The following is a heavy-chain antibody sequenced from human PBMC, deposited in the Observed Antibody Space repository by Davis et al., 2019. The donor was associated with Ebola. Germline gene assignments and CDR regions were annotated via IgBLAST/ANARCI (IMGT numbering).Heavy chain of an antibody. CDR1: GYSFSKYW. Sequence: GESLKISCKGSGYSFSKYWIGWVRQMPGKGLDWMGIIYPDDSDTRYSPSFLGQVTISADRSFSTAYLQWSGLKASDTAMYYCARSSVIFLPWGAMDVWGKGTTVTVSS. D-gene: IGHD2/OR15-2a*01. V-gene: IGHV5-51*01. J-gene: IGHJ6*04. CDR2: IYPDDSDT. CDR3: ARSSVIFLPWGAMDV.